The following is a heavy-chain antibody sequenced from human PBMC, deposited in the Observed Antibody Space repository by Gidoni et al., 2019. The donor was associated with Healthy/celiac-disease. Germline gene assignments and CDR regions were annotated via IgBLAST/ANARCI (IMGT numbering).Heavy chain of an antibody. Sequence: EVQLLESGGGLVQPGGSLRLSCAASGFTFSSYAMSWVRQAPGKGLEWVSAISGSGGSTYYADSVKGRFTISRDNSKNTLYLQMNSLRAEDTAVYYCAKEGGCSGGSCYSSYFDYWGQGTLVTVSS. CDR3: AKEGGCSGGSCYSSYFDY. CDR2: ISGSGGST. J-gene: IGHJ4*02. CDR1: GFTFSSYA. D-gene: IGHD2-15*01. V-gene: IGHV3-23*01.